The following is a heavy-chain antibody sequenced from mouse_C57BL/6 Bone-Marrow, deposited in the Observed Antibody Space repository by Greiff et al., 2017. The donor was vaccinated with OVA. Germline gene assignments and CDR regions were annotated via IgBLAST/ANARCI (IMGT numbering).Heavy chain of an antibody. J-gene: IGHJ3*01. Sequence: EVQGVEPGGGLVTPGGSLKLSCAASGFTFSSYAMSWVRQTPEKRLEWVATISAGGSYTYYPDNVKGRFTISRDNAKNNLYLQMSHLKSEDTAMYYCARDLAWFAYWGQGTLVTVSA. CDR1: GFTFSSYA. CDR2: ISAGGSYT. CDR3: ARDLAWFAY. V-gene: IGHV5-4*01.